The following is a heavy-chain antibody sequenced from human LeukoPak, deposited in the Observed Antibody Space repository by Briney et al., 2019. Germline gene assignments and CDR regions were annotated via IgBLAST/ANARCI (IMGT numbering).Heavy chain of an antibody. CDR3: ARDQYDTWSRRGNFDS. CDR2: TSGTGAST. CDR1: GFTFSRYA. V-gene: IGHV3-23*01. J-gene: IGHJ4*02. Sequence: GGSLRLSCAASGFTFSRYAMSWVRQAPGKGLEWVSGTSGTGASTYYADSVKGRFIISRDNSKNTLHLQMNSLRAEDTAVFYCARDQYDTWSRRGNFDSWGQGTLVIVSS. D-gene: IGHD3-3*01.